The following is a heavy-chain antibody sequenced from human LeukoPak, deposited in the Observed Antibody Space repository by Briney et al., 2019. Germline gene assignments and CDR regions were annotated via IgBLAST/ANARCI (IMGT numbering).Heavy chain of an antibody. J-gene: IGHJ4*02. D-gene: IGHD4-17*01. V-gene: IGHV3-23*01. CDR2: ISGSGGST. Sequence: PGGSLRLSCAASGFTFSSYAMSWVRQAPGKGLEWVSAISGSGGSTYYADSVKGRFTISRDNSKNTLYLQMNSLRAEDTAVYYCARDRDYGDYYLRAWDYWGQGTLVTVSS. CDR1: GFTFSSYA. CDR3: ARDRDYGDYYLRAWDY.